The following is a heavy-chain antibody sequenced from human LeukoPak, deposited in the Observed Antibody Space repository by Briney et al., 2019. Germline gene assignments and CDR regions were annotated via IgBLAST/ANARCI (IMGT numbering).Heavy chain of an antibody. V-gene: IGHV1-8*03. Sequence: ASVKVSCKASGYTFTSYDINWVRQATGQGLEWMGWMNPNSGNTGYAQKFQGRVTITRNTSISTAYMELSSRRSEDTAVYYCARGSATNDAFDIWGQGTMVTVSS. CDR2: MNPNSGNT. CDR3: ARGSATNDAFDI. J-gene: IGHJ3*02. CDR1: GYTFTSYD.